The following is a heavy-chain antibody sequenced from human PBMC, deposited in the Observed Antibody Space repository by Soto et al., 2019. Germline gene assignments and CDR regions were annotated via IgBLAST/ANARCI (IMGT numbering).Heavy chain of an antibody. CDR2: INPNSGGT. V-gene: IGHV1-2*04. CDR1: GYTFTGYY. D-gene: IGHD3-9*01. CDR3: ARDLTIGFHNAFDI. Sequence: ASVKVSCKASGYTFTGYYMHWVRQAPGQGLEWMGWINPNSGGTNYAQKFQGWVTMTRDTSISTAYMELSRLRSDDTAVYYCARDLTIGFHNAFDIWGQGTMVTVAS. J-gene: IGHJ3*02.